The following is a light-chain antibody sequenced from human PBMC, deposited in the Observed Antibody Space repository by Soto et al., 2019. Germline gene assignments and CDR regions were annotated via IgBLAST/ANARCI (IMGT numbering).Light chain of an antibody. CDR1: QSISNH. Sequence: DIEMTQSPSSLAASLGDRVTITCRASQSISNHLNWYQQKPGKAPKLLIFAASSLQSGVPSRFSGSRSGPDFTLTISSLEPEDFAVHYCQQRSNWHPSTFGQGTRLEIK. CDR2: AAS. CDR3: QQRSNWHPST. V-gene: IGKV1-39*01. J-gene: IGKJ5*01.